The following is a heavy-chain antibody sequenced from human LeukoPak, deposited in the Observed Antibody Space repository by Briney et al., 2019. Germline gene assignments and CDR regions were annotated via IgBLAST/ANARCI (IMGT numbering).Heavy chain of an antibody. V-gene: IGHV3-20*04. J-gene: IGHJ3*02. CDR1: GFPFDDYG. Sequence: GGSLRLSCAAYGFPFDDYGMGWVRQATGKGLEWVSRINRNGGSTGYSDSRKGRFTISRDNAKNSLYLQMNSLRAEDTALYYCARSRGARDAFDIWGQGTMVTVSS. CDR2: INRNGGST. CDR3: ARSRGARDAFDI. D-gene: IGHD3-10*01.